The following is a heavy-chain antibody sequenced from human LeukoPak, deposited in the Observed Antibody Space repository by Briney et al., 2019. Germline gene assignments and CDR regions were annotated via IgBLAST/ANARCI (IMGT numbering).Heavy chain of an antibody. CDR2: INHSGST. CDR3: ARGYSYGYFDY. Sequence: SETLSLTCAVYGGSFSGYYWSWIRQPPGKGLEWIGEINHSGSTNYNPSLKSRVTISVDTSKNQFSLKLSSVTAADTAVYYCARGYSYGYFDYWGQGTLVTVSS. D-gene: IGHD5-18*01. J-gene: IGHJ4*02. V-gene: IGHV4-34*01. CDR1: GGSFSGYY.